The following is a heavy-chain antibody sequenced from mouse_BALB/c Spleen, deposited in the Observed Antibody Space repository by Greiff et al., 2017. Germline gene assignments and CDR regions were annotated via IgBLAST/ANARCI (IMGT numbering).Heavy chain of an antibody. CDR2: IDPANGNT. CDR1: GFNIKDTY. J-gene: IGHJ4*01. CDR3: ARWDGYYEGAMDY. Sequence: EVKLMESGAELVKPGASVKLSCTASGFNIKDTYMHWVKQRPEQGLEWIGRIDPANGNTKYDPKFQGKATITADTSSNTAYLQLSSLTSEDTAVYYCARWDGYYEGAMDYWGQGTSVTVSS. V-gene: IGHV14-3*02. D-gene: IGHD2-3*01.